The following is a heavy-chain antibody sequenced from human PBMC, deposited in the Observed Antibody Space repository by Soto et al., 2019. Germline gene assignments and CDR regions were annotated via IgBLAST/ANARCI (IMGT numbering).Heavy chain of an antibody. V-gene: IGHV3-74*01. J-gene: IGHJ4*02. Sequence: GGSLRLSCAASGFTFSSYWMHWVRQAPGKGLVWVSRINSDGSRTSYADSVKGRFTISRDNAKNTLYLQMNSLRAEDTAVYYCARVSPRSGWPWYWGQGTLVTVSS. D-gene: IGHD6-19*01. CDR1: GFTFSSYW. CDR3: ARVSPRSGWPWY. CDR2: INSDGSRT.